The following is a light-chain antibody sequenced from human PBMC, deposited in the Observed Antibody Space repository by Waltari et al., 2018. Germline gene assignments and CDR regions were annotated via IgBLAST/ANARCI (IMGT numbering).Light chain of an antibody. J-gene: IGKJ1*01. CDR3: QQYYISPWT. Sequence: DIVMTQSPDSLAVSLGARATINCKSSQSVLYSSNNKNYLAWYQQKPGQPPKLLISWTSTRGSGVPDRFSGSGSGTEFTLTISTLQAEDVAVYYCQQYYISPWTFGQGTKVEIK. CDR2: WTS. CDR1: QSVLYSSNNKNY. V-gene: IGKV4-1*01.